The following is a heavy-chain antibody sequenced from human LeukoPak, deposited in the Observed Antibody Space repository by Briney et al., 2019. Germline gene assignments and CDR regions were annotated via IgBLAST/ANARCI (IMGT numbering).Heavy chain of an antibody. J-gene: IGHJ4*02. D-gene: IGHD3-22*01. V-gene: IGHV3-23*01. CDR3: AKVSDSSGYYYFDY. Sequence: GGSLRLSCAASGFTFSSYWMHWVRQAPGKGLEWVSTISGTDFAYYADSVKGRFTISRDNSKNTLYLQMNSLRAEDTAVYYCAKVSDSSGYYYFDYWGQGTLVTVSS. CDR1: GFTFSSYW. CDR2: ISGTDFA.